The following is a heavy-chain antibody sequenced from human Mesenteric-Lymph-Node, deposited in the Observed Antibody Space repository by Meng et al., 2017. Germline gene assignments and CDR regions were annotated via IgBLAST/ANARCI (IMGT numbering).Heavy chain of an antibody. CDR3: ARDGIAAAGTPDY. D-gene: IGHD6-13*01. CDR1: GGSVSSGSYY. Sequence: SETLSLTCTVSGGSVSSGSYYWSWIRQPPGKGLEWIGYIYYSGSTNYNPSLKSRVTISVDTSKNQFSLKLSSVTAADTAVYYCARDGIAAAGTPDYWGQGTLVTVSS. V-gene: IGHV4-61*01. CDR2: IYYSGST. J-gene: IGHJ4*02.